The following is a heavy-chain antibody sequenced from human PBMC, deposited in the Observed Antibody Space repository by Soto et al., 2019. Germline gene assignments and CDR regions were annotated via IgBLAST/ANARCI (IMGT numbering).Heavy chain of an antibody. J-gene: IGHJ6*03. CDR2: ISWNSGSI. Sequence: GGSLRLSCAASGFTFDDYAMHWVRQAPGKGLEWVSGISWNSGSIGYADSVKGRFTISRDNAKNSLYLQMNSLRAEDTALYYCAKGTHFSSHPRRELYYYYYYMDVWGKGTTVTVSS. CDR3: AKGTHFSSHPRRELYYYYYYMDV. V-gene: IGHV3-9*01. CDR1: GFTFDDYA.